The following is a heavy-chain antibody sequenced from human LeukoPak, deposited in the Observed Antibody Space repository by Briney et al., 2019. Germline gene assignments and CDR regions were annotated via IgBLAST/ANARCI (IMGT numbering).Heavy chain of an antibody. J-gene: IGHJ4*02. D-gene: IGHD3-9*01. Sequence: ASVKVSCKASGYTFSNYAIGWVRQAPGQGLEWMGWISTYNGKTNYAQKLQGRVTMTTDTSTSTAYMELRSLRSDDTAIYYCARERTPYYEILTGYYEYDRPFDYWGQGTLVTVSS. CDR2: ISTYNGKT. CDR1: GYTFSNYA. CDR3: ARERTPYYEILTGYYEYDRPFDY. V-gene: IGHV1-18*01.